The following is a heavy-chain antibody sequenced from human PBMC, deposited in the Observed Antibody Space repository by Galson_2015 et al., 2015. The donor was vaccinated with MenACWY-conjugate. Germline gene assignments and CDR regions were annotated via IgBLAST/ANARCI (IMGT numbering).Heavy chain of an antibody. D-gene: IGHD2-2*01. CDR2: ISSDGSAA. V-gene: IGHV3-48*03. Sequence: SLRLSCAASGFTFSDYEMNWVRQAPGKGLEWLSYISSDGSAADYADSVKGRFTISRDNAKNTLFLQMNSLRVEDTALYYCATYCSSPSCYAKGAYWGQGTLVTVSS. J-gene: IGHJ4*02. CDR1: GFTFSDYE. CDR3: ATYCSSPSCYAKGAY.